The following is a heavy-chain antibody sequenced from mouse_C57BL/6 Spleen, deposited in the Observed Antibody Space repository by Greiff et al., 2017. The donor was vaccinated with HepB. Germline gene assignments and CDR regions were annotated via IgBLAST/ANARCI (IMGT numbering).Heavy chain of an antibody. D-gene: IGHD2-4*01. CDR2: ISDGGSYT. CDR3: ARGITGTWFAY. V-gene: IGHV5-4*03. Sequence: EVKVVESGGGLVKPGGSLKLSCAASGFTFSSYAMSWVRQTPEKRLEWVATISDGGSYTYYPDNVKGRFTISRDNAKNNLYLQMSHLKSEDTAMYYCARGITGTWFAYWGQGTLVTVSA. CDR1: GFTFSSYA. J-gene: IGHJ3*01.